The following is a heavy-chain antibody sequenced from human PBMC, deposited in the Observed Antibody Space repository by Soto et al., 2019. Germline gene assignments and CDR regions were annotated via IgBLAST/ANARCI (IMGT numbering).Heavy chain of an antibody. CDR2: IKQDGSVI. V-gene: IGHV3-7*01. D-gene: IGHD6-6*01. J-gene: IGHJ4*02. CDR3: ARIGYSSSSFDY. CDR1: GFTFSSYW. Sequence: VQLVESGGTSVQPGGSLRLSCGGFGFTFSSYWMSWVRQAPGKGLEWVANIKQDGSVIYYMDSVKGRFTISRDNAKNSVYLQMNSLRVDGTAVYYCARIGYSSSSFDYWGQGTLLTVSP.